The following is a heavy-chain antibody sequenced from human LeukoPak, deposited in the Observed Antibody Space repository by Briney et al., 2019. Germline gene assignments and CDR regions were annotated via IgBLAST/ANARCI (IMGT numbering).Heavy chain of an antibody. Sequence: SETLSLTCTVSGGSISSSSYSWGWIRQPPGKGLDWIGNIYDSGNTYYNPSLKSRVTISVDTSKNQFSLKLNSVTAADTAVYYCARQYGPGYSSTWYFDYWGQGTLVTVSS. D-gene: IGHD6-13*01. CDR2: IYDSGNT. CDR3: ARQYGPGYSSTWYFDY. J-gene: IGHJ4*02. V-gene: IGHV4-39*01. CDR1: GGSISSSSYS.